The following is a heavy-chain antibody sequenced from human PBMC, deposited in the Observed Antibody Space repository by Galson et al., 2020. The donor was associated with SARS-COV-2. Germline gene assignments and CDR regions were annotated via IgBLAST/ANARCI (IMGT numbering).Heavy chain of an antibody. D-gene: IGHD1-26*01. Sequence: QLGESLKISCAASGFTFSSYAMHWVRQAPGKGLEWVAVISYDGSNKYYADSVKGRFTISRDNSKNTLYLQMNSLRAEDTAVYYCARDLGSYLDYWGQGTLVTVSS. CDR2: ISYDGSNK. CDR3: ARDLGSYLDY. CDR1: GFTFSSYA. J-gene: IGHJ4*02. V-gene: IGHV3-30*04.